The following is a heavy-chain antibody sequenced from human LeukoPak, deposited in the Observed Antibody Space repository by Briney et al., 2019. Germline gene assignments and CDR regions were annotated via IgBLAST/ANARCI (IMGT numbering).Heavy chain of an antibody. J-gene: IGHJ3*01. Sequence: GGSLRLSCVASGFTFSSYAMSWVRQAPGKGLEWVSSISGSGGSTSYADSVKGRFTISRDNSKNTLYLQMNSLRADDTAIYYCAKEMMVTMVRGDAFDVWGQGTMVTVSS. CDR1: GFTFSSYA. V-gene: IGHV3-23*01. D-gene: IGHD3-10*01. CDR2: ISGSGGST. CDR3: AKEMMVTMVRGDAFDV.